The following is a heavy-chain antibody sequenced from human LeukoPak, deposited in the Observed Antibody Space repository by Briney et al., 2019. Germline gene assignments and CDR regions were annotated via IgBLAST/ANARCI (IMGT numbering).Heavy chain of an antibody. V-gene: IGHV3-7*01. Sequence: GGSLRLSCAASGFTFSSNYMSWVRQAPGKGLEWVANIKQDGSEKYYVDSVKGRFTISRDNAKNSLYLQMNSLRAEDTAVYYCARVYGDYVWGSYRYTAYYGMDVWGQGTTVTVSS. J-gene: IGHJ6*02. CDR1: GFTFSSNY. CDR2: IKQDGSEK. CDR3: ARVYGDYVWGSYRYTAYYGMDV. D-gene: IGHD3-16*02.